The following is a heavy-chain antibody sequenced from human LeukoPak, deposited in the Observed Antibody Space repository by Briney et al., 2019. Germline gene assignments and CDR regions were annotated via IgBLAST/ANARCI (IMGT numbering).Heavy chain of an antibody. V-gene: IGHV4-39*01. J-gene: IGHJ4*02. D-gene: IGHD6-19*01. Sequence: PSETLSLTCTVSGGSISSSSYYWGWIRQPPGKGLEWIGSIYYSGSTYYNPSLKSRVTISVDTSKNQFSLKLSSVTAADTAVYYCARGTLGAWGWWGQGTLVTVSA. CDR2: IYYSGST. CDR3: ARGTLGAWGW. CDR1: GGSISSSSYY.